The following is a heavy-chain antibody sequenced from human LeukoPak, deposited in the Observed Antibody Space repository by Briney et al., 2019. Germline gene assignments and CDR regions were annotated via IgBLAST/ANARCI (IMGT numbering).Heavy chain of an antibody. CDR1: GGTFSSYA. D-gene: IGHD1-26*01. Sequence: SVKVSCKASGGTFSSYAISWVRQAPGQGLEWMGGIVPIFGTANYAQKFQGRVTITTDESTSTAYMELSSLRSEDTAVYYCARAQVGADPTSFDYWGQGTLVTVSS. V-gene: IGHV1-69*05. CDR3: ARAQVGADPTSFDY. CDR2: IVPIFGTA. J-gene: IGHJ4*02.